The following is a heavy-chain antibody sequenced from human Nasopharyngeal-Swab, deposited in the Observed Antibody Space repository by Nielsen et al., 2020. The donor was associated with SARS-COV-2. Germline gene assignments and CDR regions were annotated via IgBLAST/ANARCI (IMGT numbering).Heavy chain of an antibody. CDR3: ARDFRGYSGYDPRLNWFDP. V-gene: IGHV3-11*04. J-gene: IGHJ5*02. D-gene: IGHD5-12*01. Sequence: RQAPGKGLEGGAYSSSSGSTIYYADSVKGRFTISRDNAKNSLYLQMNSLRAEDTAVYYCARDFRGYSGYDPRLNWFDPWGQGTLVTVSS. CDR2: SSSSGSTI.